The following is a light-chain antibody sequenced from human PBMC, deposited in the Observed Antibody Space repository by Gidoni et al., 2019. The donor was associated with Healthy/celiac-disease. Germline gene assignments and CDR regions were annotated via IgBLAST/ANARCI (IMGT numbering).Light chain of an antibody. V-gene: IGKV2-28*01. CDR1: QSLLHSNGYNY. J-gene: IGKJ3*01. Sequence: DIVMTQSPLSLPVTPGEPSSISCRSSQSLLHSNGYNYLDWYLQKPGQSPQLLIYLGYNRASGVPDRFSGSGSGTDFTLKISRVEDEDVGVYYCMQALQTPITFGPGTKVDIK. CDR3: MQALQTPIT. CDR2: LGY.